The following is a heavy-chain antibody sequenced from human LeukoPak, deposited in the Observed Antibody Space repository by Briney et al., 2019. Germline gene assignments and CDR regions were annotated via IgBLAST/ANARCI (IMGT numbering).Heavy chain of an antibody. CDR3: ARVGDYYDSSGYYHYFDY. Sequence: SQTLSLTCTVPGGSISSGDYYWSWIRQPPGKGLEWIGYIYYSGSTYYNPSLKSRVTISVDTSKNQFSLKLSSVTAADTAVYYCARVGDYYDSSGYYHYFDYWGQGTLVTVSS. D-gene: IGHD3-22*01. CDR2: IYYSGST. V-gene: IGHV4-30-4*01. J-gene: IGHJ4*02. CDR1: GGSISSGDYY.